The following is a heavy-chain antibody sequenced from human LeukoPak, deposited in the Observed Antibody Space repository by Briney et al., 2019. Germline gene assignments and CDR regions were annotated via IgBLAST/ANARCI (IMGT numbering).Heavy chain of an antibody. CDR2: ISGSGGST. Sequence: PGGSLRLSCAASGFTFISYAMSWVRQAPGKGLEWVSVISGSGGSTFYADSVKGRFTISRDSSKNTLYLQMNSLRAEDTAVYYCAKDYSSLNYYHGMDVWGQGTTVTVSS. V-gene: IGHV3-23*01. CDR1: GFTFISYA. D-gene: IGHD4-11*01. CDR3: AKDYSSLNYYHGMDV. J-gene: IGHJ6*02.